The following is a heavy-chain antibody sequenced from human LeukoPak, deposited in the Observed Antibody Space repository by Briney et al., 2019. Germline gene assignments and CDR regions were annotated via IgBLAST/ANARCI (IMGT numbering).Heavy chain of an antibody. D-gene: IGHD1-14*01. V-gene: IGHV1-8*01. J-gene: IGHJ5*02. CDR2: VHPNSGNT. Sequence: GASVKVSCKTSGYPFTTYEINWVRQAAGQGVEWMGWVHPNSGNTAYAQKFQGRVTMTRDTSITTAYMELSGLRSDDTAVYFCARGPRNDPWGQGTLVTVSS. CDR1: GYPFTTYE. CDR3: ARGPRNDP.